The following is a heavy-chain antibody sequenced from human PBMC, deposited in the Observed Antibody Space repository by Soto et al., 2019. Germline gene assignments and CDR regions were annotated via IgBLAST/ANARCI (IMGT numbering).Heavy chain of an antibody. CDR1: GLIFSDYH. CDR2: IRRKANSYTT. V-gene: IGHV3-72*01. CDR3: AMLGGWSGGSSGMDV. J-gene: IGHJ6*02. D-gene: IGHD6-19*01. Sequence: EVQLVESGGGLVQPGGSLRLSCAASGLIFSDYHMDWVRQAPGKGLEWVGRIRRKANSYTTEYAASVKGRFTISRDDSKNSLSLQMHSLKSEATAVYYCAMLGGWSGGSSGMDVWGQGTTVTVSS.